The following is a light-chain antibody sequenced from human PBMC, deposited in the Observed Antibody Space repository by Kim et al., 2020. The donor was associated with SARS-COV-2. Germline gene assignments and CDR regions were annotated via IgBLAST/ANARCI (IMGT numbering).Light chain of an antibody. V-gene: IGKV1-9*01. J-gene: IGKJ3*01. Sequence: QLTQSPPSLSASVGDRVTISCRASEDLANYLAWYQVKPGKSPKLLIYAASKVQSGVPSRFSARKSGTDFTLTISSLQPEDFATYYCQHHGSALTFGPGTKVDIK. CDR2: AAS. CDR1: EDLANY. CDR3: QHHGSALT.